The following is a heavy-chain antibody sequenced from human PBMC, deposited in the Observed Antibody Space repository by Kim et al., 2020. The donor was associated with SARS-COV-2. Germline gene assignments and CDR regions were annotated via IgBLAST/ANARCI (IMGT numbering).Heavy chain of an antibody. CDR3: ATNIPPVGRTGYHNLGY. Sequence: GGSLRLSCVVSGFSISNSYVSWVRQAPGKGLEWVSIIYNGGSTYYAESLEGRFTISRDNSENTLYLEMNSLRVEDTALYYCATNIPPVGRTGYHNLGYWGRGTPVTVSS. J-gene: IGHJ4*02. V-gene: IGHV3-53*01. CDR2: IYNGGST. CDR1: GFSISNSY. D-gene: IGHD1-26*01.